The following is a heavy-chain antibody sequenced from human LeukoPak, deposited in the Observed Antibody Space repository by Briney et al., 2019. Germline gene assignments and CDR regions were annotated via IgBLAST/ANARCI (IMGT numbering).Heavy chain of an antibody. D-gene: IGHD6-19*01. J-gene: IGHJ5*02. CDR2: MNPNSGNT. Sequence: ASVKVSCKASGYTFTSYDINWVRQATGQGLEWMGWMNPNSGNTGYAQKFQGRVTMTRNTSISTAYMELSSLRSEDTAVYYCARKGRQQWLGKGNWFDPWGQGTLVTVSS. V-gene: IGHV1-8*01. CDR1: GYTFTSYD. CDR3: ARKGRQQWLGKGNWFDP.